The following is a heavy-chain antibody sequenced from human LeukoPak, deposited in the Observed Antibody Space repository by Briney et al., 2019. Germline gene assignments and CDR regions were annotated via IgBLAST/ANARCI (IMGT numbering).Heavy chain of an antibody. J-gene: IGHJ4*02. D-gene: IGHD3-10*01. V-gene: IGHV4-34*01. CDR2: INHSGST. CDR3: ARGPIYTMVRGVHY. Sequence: KPSETLSLTCAVYGGSFSGYYWSWIRQPPGKGLEWIGEINHSGSTNSNPSLKSRVPISVDTSTNQFSLKLSSVTAADTAVYYCARGPIYTMVRGVHYWGQGTLVTVSS. CDR1: GGSFSGYY.